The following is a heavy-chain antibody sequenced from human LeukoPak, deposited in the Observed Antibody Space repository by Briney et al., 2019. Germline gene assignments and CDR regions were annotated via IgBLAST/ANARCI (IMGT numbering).Heavy chain of an antibody. CDR2: IYYSGST. J-gene: IGHJ6*03. D-gene: IGHD3-3*01. CDR3: ARAPGDFWSRSLHMDV. V-gene: IGHV4-59*01. CDR1: GGSISSYY. Sequence: PSETLSLTCTVSGGSISSYYWSWIRQPPGKGLGWIGYIYYSGSTNYNPSLKSRVTISVDTSKNQFSLKLSSVTAADTAVYYCARAPGDFWSRSLHMDVWGKGTTVTVSS.